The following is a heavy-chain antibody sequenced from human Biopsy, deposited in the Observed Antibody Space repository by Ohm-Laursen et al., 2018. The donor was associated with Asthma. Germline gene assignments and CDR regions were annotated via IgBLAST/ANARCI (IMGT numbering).Heavy chain of an antibody. D-gene: IGHD1-1*01. V-gene: IGHV3-30*03. J-gene: IGHJ3*02. CDR2: ISYDGSNK. CDR3: VRDGTDDAFDI. CDR1: GFTFSRYG. Sequence: SLRLSCAASGFTFSRYGMHWVRQAPGKGLEWVAVISYDGSNKYYGDSVQGRFTMARDNSKNTLDLQMNSLREEDTAVYYCVRDGTDDAFDIWGQGTVVSVSS.